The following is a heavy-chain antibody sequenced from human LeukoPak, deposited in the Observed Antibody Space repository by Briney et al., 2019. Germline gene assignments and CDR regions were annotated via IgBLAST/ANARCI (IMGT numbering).Heavy chain of an antibody. D-gene: IGHD6-19*01. CDR2: IYSDNT. CDR3: AKGSKAVLFTRDRYMDV. J-gene: IGHJ6*03. CDR1: GFTVSSNS. Sequence: PGGSLRLSCTVSGFTVSSNSMSWVRQAPGKGLEWVSFIYSDNTHYSDSVRGRFTISRDNSKKTLYLQMNSLRAEDTAVYFCAKGSKAVLFTRDRYMDVWGKGTTVTISS. V-gene: IGHV3-66*03.